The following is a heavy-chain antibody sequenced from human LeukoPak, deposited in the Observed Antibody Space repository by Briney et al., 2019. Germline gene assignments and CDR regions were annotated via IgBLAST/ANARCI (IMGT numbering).Heavy chain of an antibody. D-gene: IGHD4-17*01. Sequence: ASVKVSCKASGYTFTSYGISWVRQAPEQGLEWMGWISAYNGNTNYTQKLQGRVTMPTYTSTSTPYMYLRSLRSDDTAVYYCARVGFGDYGYELIKFDYWGQGTLLTVSS. CDR1: GYTFTSYG. CDR3: ARVGFGDYGYELIKFDY. V-gene: IGHV1-18*01. J-gene: IGHJ4*02. CDR2: ISAYNGNT.